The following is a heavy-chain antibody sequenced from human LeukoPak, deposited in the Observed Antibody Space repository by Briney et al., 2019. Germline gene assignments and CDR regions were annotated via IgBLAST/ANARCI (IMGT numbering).Heavy chain of an antibody. CDR2: IYSGGST. D-gene: IGHD3-22*01. Sequence: PSETLSLTCTVSGGSVSSGSYYWSWIRQPPGKGLEWIGYIYSGGSTNYNPSLKSRVTISVDTSKNQSSLKLSSVTAADTAVYFCTREVVVTYYFDYWGQGTLVTVSS. J-gene: IGHJ4*02. CDR1: GGSVSSGSYY. V-gene: IGHV4-61*01. CDR3: TREVVVTYYFDY.